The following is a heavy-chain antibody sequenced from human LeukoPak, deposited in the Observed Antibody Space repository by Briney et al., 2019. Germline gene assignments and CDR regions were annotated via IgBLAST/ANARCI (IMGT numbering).Heavy chain of an antibody. CDR1: GGSISSYY. CDR2: IYYSGST. CDR3: ARFTDSSGYGRY. Sequence: SETLSLTCTVSGGSISSYYWSWIRQPPGKGLEWIGYIYYSGSTNYNPSLKSRVTISVDTSKNQFSLKQSSVTAADTAVYYCARFTDSSGYGRYWGQGTLVTVFS. D-gene: IGHD3-22*01. J-gene: IGHJ4*02. V-gene: IGHV4-59*01.